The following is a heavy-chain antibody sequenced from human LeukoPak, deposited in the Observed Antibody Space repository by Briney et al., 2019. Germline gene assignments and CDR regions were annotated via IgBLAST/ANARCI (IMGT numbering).Heavy chain of an antibody. Sequence: SGGSLRLSCAASGFTFSSNSMNWDRPAPGKGLEWVSSISSSSSYIYYADSVKGRFTISRDNAKNSLYLQMNSLRAEDTAVYYCARGRYCSSTGCPRKHFDYWGQGTLVTVSS. CDR1: GFTFSSNS. CDR3: ARGRYCSSTGCPRKHFDY. D-gene: IGHD2-2*01. V-gene: IGHV3-21*01. J-gene: IGHJ4*02. CDR2: ISSSSSYI.